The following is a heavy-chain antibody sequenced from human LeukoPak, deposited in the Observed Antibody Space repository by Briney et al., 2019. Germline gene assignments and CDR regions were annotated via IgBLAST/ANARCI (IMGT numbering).Heavy chain of an antibody. Sequence: GASVKVSCKVSGYTLIELSMHWVRQAPGKGLEWMGGFDPEDGETIYAQKFQGRVTMTEDTSTDTAYMELSSLRSEDTAVYYCATEDGNSDAFDIWGQGTMVTVSS. J-gene: IGHJ3*02. CDR3: ATEDGNSDAFDI. CDR1: GYTLIELS. V-gene: IGHV1-24*01. CDR2: FDPEDGET. D-gene: IGHD4-23*01.